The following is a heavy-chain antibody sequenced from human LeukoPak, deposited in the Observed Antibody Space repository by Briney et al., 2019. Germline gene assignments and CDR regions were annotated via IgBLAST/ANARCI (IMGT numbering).Heavy chain of an antibody. J-gene: IGHJ4*02. Sequence: GGSLRLSCAASGFTFSSYGMHWVRQAPGKGLEWVAVISYDGSNKYYADSVKGRFTISRDNSKNTLYLQMNSLRPEDTAVYYCAHGYRSSWSMNYWGQGTLVTVSS. V-gene: IGHV3-30*03. CDR2: ISYDGSNK. D-gene: IGHD6-13*01. CDR3: AHGYRSSWSMNY. CDR1: GFTFSSYG.